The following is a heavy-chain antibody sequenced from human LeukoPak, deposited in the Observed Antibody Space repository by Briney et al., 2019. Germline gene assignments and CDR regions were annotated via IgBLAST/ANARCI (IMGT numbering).Heavy chain of an antibody. J-gene: IGHJ1*01. CDR2: INHSGSS. Sequence: SETLSLTCSVSGGSISGYYWSWIRQPPGKGLEWIGEINHSGSSNYNPSLKSRVTISVDTSKNQFSLKLSSVTAADTAVYYCARGEDGDYYFQHWGQGTLVTVSS. CDR1: GGSISGYY. D-gene: IGHD4-17*01. CDR3: ARGEDGDYYFQH. V-gene: IGHV4-34*01.